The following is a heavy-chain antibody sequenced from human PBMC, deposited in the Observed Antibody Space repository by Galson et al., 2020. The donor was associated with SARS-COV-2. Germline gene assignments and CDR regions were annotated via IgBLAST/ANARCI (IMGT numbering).Heavy chain of an antibody. CDR3: ARDMTAMDYYGMDV. J-gene: IGHJ6*02. V-gene: IGHV4-59*13. D-gene: IGHD2-21*02. Sequence: SETLSLTCTVSGGSISSYYWSWIRQPPGKGLEWIGYIYYSGSTNYNPSLKSRVTISVDTSKNQFSLKLSSVTAADTAVYYCARDMTAMDYYGMDVWGQGTTVTVSS. CDR1: GGSISSYY. CDR2: IYYSGST.